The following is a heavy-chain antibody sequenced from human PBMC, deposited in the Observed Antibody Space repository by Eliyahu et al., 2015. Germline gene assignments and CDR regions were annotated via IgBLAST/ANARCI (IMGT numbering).Heavy chain of an antibody. CDR1: GYTFTSYY. V-gene: IGHV1-46*01. Sequence: QVQLVQSGAEVKKPGASVKVSCKAXGYTFTSYYMHWVRQXPGQGLEWMGIINPSGGSTSXAQKFQGRVTMTRDTSTSTVYMELSSLRSEDTAVYYCARAMYGGMDVWGQGTTVTVSS. J-gene: IGHJ6*02. CDR2: INPSGGST. D-gene: IGHD2-8*01. CDR3: ARAMYGGMDV.